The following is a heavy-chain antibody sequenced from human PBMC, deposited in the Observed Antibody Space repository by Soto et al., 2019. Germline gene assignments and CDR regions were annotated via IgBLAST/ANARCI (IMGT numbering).Heavy chain of an antibody. D-gene: IGHD6-19*01. Sequence: ASVKVSCKVSGYTLTELSMHWVRQAPGKGLEWMGGFDPEDGETIYAQKFQGRVTMTEDTSTGTAYMELSSLRSEDTAVYYCAREGSGAPMAVADPFADYWGQGTLVTVSS. V-gene: IGHV1-24*01. CDR2: FDPEDGET. CDR3: AREGSGAPMAVADPFADY. J-gene: IGHJ4*02. CDR1: GYTLTELS.